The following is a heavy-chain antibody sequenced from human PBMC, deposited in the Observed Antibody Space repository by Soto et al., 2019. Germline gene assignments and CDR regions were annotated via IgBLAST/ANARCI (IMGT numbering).Heavy chain of an antibody. J-gene: IGHJ3*02. V-gene: IGHV4-4*02. CDR1: GGSVSSSNW. Sequence: QVQLQELGPGLVKPSGTLSLTCAVSGGSVSSSNWWSWVRQSPAKGLEWMGEIYHSGSAHYNPSLKSRATISLDKSKNQFSLRLTSVTAADTAVYYCARVPCVVVSADDAFDIWGPGTRVIVSS. CDR2: IYHSGSA. CDR3: ARVPCVVVSADDAFDI. D-gene: IGHD2-21*02.